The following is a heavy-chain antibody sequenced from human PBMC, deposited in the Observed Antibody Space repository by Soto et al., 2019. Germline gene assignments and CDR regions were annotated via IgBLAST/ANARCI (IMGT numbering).Heavy chain of an antibody. Sequence: QVQLVQSGAEVKKPGASVKVSCKASGYTFTSYAMHWVRQAPGQRLEWMGWINAGNGNTKYSQKFQGRVTITRDTSASTAYMELSSLRSEDTAVYYCATDWSIAAAGSDYYYGMDVWGPGTTVTVSS. CDR3: ATDWSIAAAGSDYYYGMDV. CDR2: INAGNGNT. J-gene: IGHJ6*02. CDR1: GYTFTSYA. D-gene: IGHD6-13*01. V-gene: IGHV1-3*01.